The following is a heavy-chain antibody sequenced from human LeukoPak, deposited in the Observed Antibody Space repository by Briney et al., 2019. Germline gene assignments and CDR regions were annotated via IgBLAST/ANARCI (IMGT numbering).Heavy chain of an antibody. D-gene: IGHD2-2*01. J-gene: IGHJ4*02. Sequence: GGSLRLSYTASGFTFGDYAMSWVRQAPGKGLEWVGFIRSKAYGGTTEYAASVKGRFTISRDDSKSIAYLQMNSLKTEDTAVYYCTRAPAALFDYWGQGTLVTVSS. CDR3: TRAPAALFDY. CDR2: IRSKAYGGTT. CDR1: GFTFGDYA. V-gene: IGHV3-49*04.